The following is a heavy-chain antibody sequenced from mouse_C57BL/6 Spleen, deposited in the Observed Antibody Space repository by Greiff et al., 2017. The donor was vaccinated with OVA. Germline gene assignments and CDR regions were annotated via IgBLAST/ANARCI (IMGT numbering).Heavy chain of an antibody. CDR3: ARDGSSYVHYFDY. V-gene: IGHV1-85*01. CDR1: GYTFTSYD. Sequence: QVQLQQSGPELVKPGASLKLSCKASGYTFTSYDINWVKQRPGQGLEWIGWIYPRDGSTKYNEKFKGKATLTVDTSSSTAYMELHSLTSEDSAVYFCARDGSSYVHYFDYWGQGTTLTVSS. D-gene: IGHD1-1*01. J-gene: IGHJ2*01. CDR2: IYPRDGST.